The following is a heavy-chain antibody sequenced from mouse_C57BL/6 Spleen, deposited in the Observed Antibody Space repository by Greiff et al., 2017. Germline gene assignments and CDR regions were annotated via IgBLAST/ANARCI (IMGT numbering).Heavy chain of an antibody. D-gene: IGHD1-1*01. CDR1: GFNIKDDY. J-gene: IGHJ2*01. CDR2: IDPENGDT. Sequence: VQLQQSGAELVRPGASVKLSCKASGFNIKDDYLHWVKQRPEQGLEWIGWIDPENGDTEYASKFQGKATITADTSSNTAYLQLSSLTSEDTAVYYCTTNYYGRNYWGQGTTLTVSS. CDR3: TTNYYGRNY. V-gene: IGHV14-4*01.